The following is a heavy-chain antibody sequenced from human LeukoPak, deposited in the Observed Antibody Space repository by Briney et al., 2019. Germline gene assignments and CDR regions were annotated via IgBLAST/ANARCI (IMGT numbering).Heavy chain of an antibody. CDR1: GFIFSDHY. CDR3: ARGHYGLDY. J-gene: IGHJ4*02. CDR2: IYPGGNNM. Sequence: PGGSLRLSCAASGFIFSDHYMSWIRQAPGKGLEWVSYIYPGGNNMYHTDSVKGRLTISRDNAKNSLYLQMNSLRVEDTAVYYCARGHYGLDYWGQGTLVTVSS. V-gene: IGHV3-11*01. D-gene: IGHD3-16*01.